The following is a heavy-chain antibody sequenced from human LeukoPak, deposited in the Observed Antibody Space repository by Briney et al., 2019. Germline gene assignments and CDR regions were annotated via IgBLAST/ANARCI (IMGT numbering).Heavy chain of an antibody. CDR2: ISYDGSNK. CDR3: ASLRGVVPAAVYYYGMDV. Sequence: GGSLRLSCAASGFTFSGYAMHWVRQAPGKGLEWVAVISYDGSNKYYADSVKGRFTISRDNSKNTLYLQMNSLRAEDTAVYYCASLRGVVPAAVYYYGMDVWGQGTTVTVSS. D-gene: IGHD2-2*01. CDR1: GFTFSGYA. J-gene: IGHJ6*02. V-gene: IGHV3-30*04.